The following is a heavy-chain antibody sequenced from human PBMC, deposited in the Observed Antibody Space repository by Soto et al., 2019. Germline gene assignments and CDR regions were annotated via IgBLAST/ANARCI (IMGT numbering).Heavy chain of an antibody. D-gene: IGHD6-13*01. CDR3: ARGTPSAAGPCIDF. V-gene: IGHV4-34*01. CDR2: INHSGST. CDR1: GGSFSGYY. J-gene: IGHJ4*01. Sequence: PSETLSLTCAVYGGSFSGYYWSWIRQPPGKGLEWIGEINHSGSTNYNPSLKSRVTIPVDTSKNQFSLELSSVTAADTAVYYCARGTPSAAGPCIDFWGHGTLVTVSS.